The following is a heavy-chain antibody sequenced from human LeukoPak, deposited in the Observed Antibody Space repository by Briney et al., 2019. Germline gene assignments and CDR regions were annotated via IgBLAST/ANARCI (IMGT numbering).Heavy chain of an antibody. Sequence: GASVKVSFKASGYTLTGYYMHWVRQAPGQGLEWMGWINPNSGGTNYAQNFQGRVTMTRDTSISTAYMEVSRLRSDDTAVYYCASYGGKSNDAFDIWGQGTLVTVSS. CDR2: INPNSGGT. J-gene: IGHJ3*02. V-gene: IGHV1-2*02. CDR3: ASYGGKSNDAFDI. D-gene: IGHD4-23*01. CDR1: GYTLTGYY.